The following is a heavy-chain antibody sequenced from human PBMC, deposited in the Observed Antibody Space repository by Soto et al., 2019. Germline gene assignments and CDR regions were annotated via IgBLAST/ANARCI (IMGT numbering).Heavy chain of an antibody. J-gene: IGHJ4*02. CDR1: GFTFSTYA. Sequence: GGSLRLSCAASGFTFSTYAMSWVRQAPGKGLEWVSSFSGPGGGPYYADSVKGRFTISRDDSKNTLYLQMNSLRAEDTAVYYCAREQYPMVRGVIPYWGQGTLVTVSS. V-gene: IGHV3-23*01. CDR3: AREQYPMVRGVIPY. D-gene: IGHD3-10*01. CDR2: FSGPGGGP.